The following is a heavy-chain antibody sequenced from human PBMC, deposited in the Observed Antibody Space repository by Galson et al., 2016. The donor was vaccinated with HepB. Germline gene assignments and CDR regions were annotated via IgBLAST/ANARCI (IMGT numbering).Heavy chain of an antibody. J-gene: IGHJ6*02. CDR2: IHHSGGT. CDR3: ASPRGTIVVPQYHCFGFDV. D-gene: IGHD2-21*01. Sequence: SETLSLTCAVSGGSVSSTNWWSWVRQSPGKGLEWIGEIHHSGGTKYNPSLKSRVTISVDKAKNQFSLKMTSVTAADTAVYYCASPRGTIVVPQYHCFGFDVWGQGTTVTVSS. V-gene: IGHV4-4*02. CDR1: GGSVSSTNW.